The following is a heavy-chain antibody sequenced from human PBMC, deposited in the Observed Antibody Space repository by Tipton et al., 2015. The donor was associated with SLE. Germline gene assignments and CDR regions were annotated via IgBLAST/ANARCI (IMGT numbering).Heavy chain of an antibody. CDR3: ARESPPSRSGNYGGFDL. V-gene: IGHV5-51*03. Sequence: VQLVQSGAEVKKPGESPKISCKASGFFFRTHWIAWVRQMPGKGLEWMGMIYPGVSDTRYSPSFEGHVTISADMSVNTAYLQWRSLRASDSAIYYCARESPPSRSGNYGGFDLWVQGTLVTVSS. CDR2: IYPGVSDT. J-gene: IGHJ5*02. CDR1: GFFFRTHW. D-gene: IGHD3-16*01.